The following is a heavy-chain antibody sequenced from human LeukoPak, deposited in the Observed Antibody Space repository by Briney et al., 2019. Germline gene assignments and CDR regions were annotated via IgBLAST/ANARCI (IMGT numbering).Heavy chain of an antibody. CDR3: ARAGYGDLYYLDY. CDR2: INPNYGGT. CDR1: GYTFTGYY. Sequence: ASVKVSCKASGYTFTGYYIHWVRQAPGQGLEWMGWINPNYGGTSYAQKFQGRVTMTGDTSIGTAYMELSSLRSDDTAVYYCARAGYGDLYYLDYWGQGTLVTLSS. D-gene: IGHD4-17*01. J-gene: IGHJ4*02. V-gene: IGHV1-2*02.